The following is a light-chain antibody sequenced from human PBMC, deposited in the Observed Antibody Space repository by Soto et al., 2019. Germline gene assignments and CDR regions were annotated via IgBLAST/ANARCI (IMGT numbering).Light chain of an antibody. V-gene: IGKV1-39*01. CDR2: GAS. CDR1: QTISTF. Sequence: DIQMTQSPSSLSASVGDRVTITCRASQTISTFLNWYQKRPGKAPRLLIYGASTLQSGVTSRFNGSGAGTEFTLTIGSLQIEDFAIYSCQQGFSYPWTFGQGTKVEIK. J-gene: IGKJ1*01. CDR3: QQGFSYPWT.